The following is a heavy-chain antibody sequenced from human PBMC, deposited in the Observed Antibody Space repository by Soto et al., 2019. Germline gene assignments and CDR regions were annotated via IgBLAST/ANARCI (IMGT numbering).Heavy chain of an antibody. CDR3: ARVRSKDDPYYFDY. CDR2: IIPIFGTA. CDR1: GGTFSSYA. J-gene: IGHJ4*02. D-gene: IGHD2-15*01. V-gene: IGHV1-69*13. Sequence: ASVKVSCKASGGTFSSYAISWVRQAPGQGLEWMGGIIPIFGTANYAQKFQGRVTITADESTSTAYMELSSLRSEDTAVYYCARVRSKDDPYYFDYWGQGTLVTVSS.